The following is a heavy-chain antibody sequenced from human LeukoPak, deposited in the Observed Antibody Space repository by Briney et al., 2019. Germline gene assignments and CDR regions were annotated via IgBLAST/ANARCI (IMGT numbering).Heavy chain of an antibody. V-gene: IGHV4-30-4*01. D-gene: IGHD2-15*01. CDR1: GGSISSGDYY. Sequence: SETQSLTCTVSGGSISSGDYYWSWIRQPPGKGLEWIGYIYYSGSTYYNPSLKSRVTISVDTSKNQFSLKLSSVTAADTAVYYCAREGQYCSGGSCYSMGYYGMDVWGKGTTVTVSS. CDR2: IYYSGST. CDR3: AREGQYCSGGSCYSMGYYGMDV. J-gene: IGHJ6*04.